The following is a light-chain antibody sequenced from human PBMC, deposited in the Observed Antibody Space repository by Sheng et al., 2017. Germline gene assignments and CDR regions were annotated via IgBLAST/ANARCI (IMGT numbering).Light chain of an antibody. CDR2: WAS. J-gene: IGKJ2*01. CDR3: QQHYGTPHT. CDR1: QSVLYSSNNKNY. V-gene: IGKV4-1*01. Sequence: DIVMTQSPDSLAVSLGERATINCRSSQSVLYSSNNKNYLAWYQQKPGQPPKLLIYWASTRESGVPDRFSGSGSATDFTLTISSLQAEDVAVYYCQQHYGTPHTFGQGTKLEIK.